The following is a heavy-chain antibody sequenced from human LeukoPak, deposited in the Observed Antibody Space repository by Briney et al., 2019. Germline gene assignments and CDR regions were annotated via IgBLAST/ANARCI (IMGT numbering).Heavy chain of an antibody. V-gene: IGHV1-2*02. J-gene: IGHJ4*02. CDR2: INPNSGGT. D-gene: IGHD6-13*01. Sequence: GASVKVSCKASGYTFTGYYMHWVLQAPGQGLEWMGWINPNSGGTNYAQKFQGRVTMTRDTSISTAYMELSRLRSDDTAVYYCARGPVDAADPIPDFDYWGQGTLVTVSS. CDR3: ARGPVDAADPIPDFDY. CDR1: GYTFTGYY.